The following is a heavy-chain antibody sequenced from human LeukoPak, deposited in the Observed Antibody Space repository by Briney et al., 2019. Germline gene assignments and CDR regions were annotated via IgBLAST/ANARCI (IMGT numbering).Heavy chain of an antibody. CDR1: EFTVSNNY. Sequence: GGSLRLSCAASEFTVSNNYLSWVRQAPGKGLEWVSIIYSGGSTYYADSVKGRFTISRDNSKNTLYLQMNSLRAEDTAVYYCARDLVESGYDSSAYWGQGTLVTVSS. J-gene: IGHJ4*02. V-gene: IGHV3-53*01. CDR3: ARDLVESGYDSSAY. CDR2: IYSGGST. D-gene: IGHD5-12*01.